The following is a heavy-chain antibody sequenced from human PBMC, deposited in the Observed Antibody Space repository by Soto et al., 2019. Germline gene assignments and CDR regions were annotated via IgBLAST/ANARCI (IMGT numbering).Heavy chain of an antibody. J-gene: IGHJ6*02. CDR3: AKYLSSSGTYDYYYGMDV. D-gene: IGHD6-6*01. CDR2: TIDSGDNT. Sequence: GGSLRLSCAASGFTFSSYAMSWVRQALGKGLEWVSTTIDSGDNTFYADSVKGRFTISRDNSKNTLSLQMNSLRVEDTAVYYCAKYLSSSGTYDYYYGMDVWGQGTTVTVSS. V-gene: IGHV3-23*01. CDR1: GFTFSSYA.